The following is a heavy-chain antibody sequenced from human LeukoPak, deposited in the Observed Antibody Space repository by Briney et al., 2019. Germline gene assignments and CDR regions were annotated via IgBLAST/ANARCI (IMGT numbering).Heavy chain of an antibody. CDR3: ASGQEIGYCSSTSCHYYYYMDV. D-gene: IGHD2-2*01. Sequence: PSETLSLTCTVSGGSISSGGYYWSWIRQPPGKGLEWIGYIYHSGSTYYNPSLKSRVTISVDRSKNQFSLKLSSVTAADTAVYCCASGQEIGYCSSTSCHYYYYMDVWGKGTTVTVSS. CDR2: IYHSGST. V-gene: IGHV4-30-2*01. CDR1: GGSISSGGYY. J-gene: IGHJ6*03.